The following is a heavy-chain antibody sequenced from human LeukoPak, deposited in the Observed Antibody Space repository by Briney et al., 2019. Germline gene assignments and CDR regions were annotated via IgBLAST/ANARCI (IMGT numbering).Heavy chain of an antibody. D-gene: IGHD3-10*01. CDR3: ASPITMVRGVIMDYFDY. Sequence: SVKVSCKASGGTFSSYAISWVRQAPGQGLEWMGGIIPIFGTANYAQKFQGRVTITADKSTSTAYMELSSLRSEDTAVYYCASPITMVRGVIMDYFDYWGQGTLVTVSS. J-gene: IGHJ4*02. CDR2: IIPIFGTA. CDR1: GGTFSSYA. V-gene: IGHV1-69*06.